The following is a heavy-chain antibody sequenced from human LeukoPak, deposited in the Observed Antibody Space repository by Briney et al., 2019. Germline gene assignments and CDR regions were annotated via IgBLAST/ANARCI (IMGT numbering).Heavy chain of an antibody. CDR3: ARDQAGKTFDY. V-gene: IGHV1-18*01. CDR2: ISAYNGNT. Sequence: ASVKVSCKASGYTFTSYVISWVRQAPGQGLEWMGCISAYNGNTNYAQKLKGRFTMTTDTSTSTAYMEVRRLRCDDTAVYYCARDQAGKTFDYWGQGTMVTVSS. CDR1: GYTFTSYV. J-gene: IGHJ4*02. D-gene: IGHD1-1*01.